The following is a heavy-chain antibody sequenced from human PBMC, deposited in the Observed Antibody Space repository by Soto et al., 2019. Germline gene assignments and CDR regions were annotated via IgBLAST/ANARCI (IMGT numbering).Heavy chain of an antibody. CDR2: INTNTGNP. CDR3: ARASHDRGIQLSPVYYYYYGMDV. Sequence: ASVKVSCKASGYTFTSYAMNWVRQAPGQGLEWMGWINTNTGNPTYAQGFTGRFVFSLDTSVSTAYLQICSLKAEDTAVYYCARASHDRGIQLSPVYYYYYGMDVWGQGTTVTVS. V-gene: IGHV7-4-1*01. J-gene: IGHJ6*02. D-gene: IGHD5-18*01. CDR1: GYTFTSYA.